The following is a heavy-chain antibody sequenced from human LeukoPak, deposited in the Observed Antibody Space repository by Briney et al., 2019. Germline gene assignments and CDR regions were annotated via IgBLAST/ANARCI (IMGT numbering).Heavy chain of an antibody. CDR2: LYYNGDI. Sequence: SETLSLTCTVSGGSFSSRSNYWAWIRQPPGKGLEWIGSLYYNGDIRSNPSLKSRVTMSMDTSKNQCSLKLKSVAAADTAIYFCARGYTNGVNQEAWLDPWGQGTLVIVSS. V-gene: IGHV4-39*07. CDR3: ARGYTNGVNQEAWLDP. J-gene: IGHJ5*02. D-gene: IGHD2-8*01. CDR1: GGSFSSRSNY.